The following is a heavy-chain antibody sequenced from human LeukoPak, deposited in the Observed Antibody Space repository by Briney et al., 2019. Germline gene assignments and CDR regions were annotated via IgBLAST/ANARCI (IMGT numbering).Heavy chain of an antibody. V-gene: IGHV1-69*13. CDR1: GGTFSSYA. D-gene: IGHD3-10*01. Sequence: SVKVSCKASGGTFSSYAISWVRQAPGQGLEWMGGIIPIFGTANYAQKFQGRVTITADESTSTAYMELSSLRSEDTAVYYCALFPHPGPAYYYDYMDVWGKGTTVTVSS. CDR2: IIPIFGTA. CDR3: ALFPHPGPAYYYDYMDV. J-gene: IGHJ6*03.